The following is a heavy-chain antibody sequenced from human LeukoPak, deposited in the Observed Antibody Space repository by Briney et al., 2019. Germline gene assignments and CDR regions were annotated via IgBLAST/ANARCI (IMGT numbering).Heavy chain of an antibody. J-gene: IGHJ4*02. Sequence: SETLSLTCAVYGGSFSGYYWSWIRQSPGKGLEWIGEINHSGSTNYNPSLKSRVTISVDTSKNQFSLKLSSVTAADTAVYYRAGPAVKPRKNFDYWGQGTLVTVSS. CDR2: INHSGST. D-gene: IGHD2-2*02. CDR3: AGPAVKPRKNFDY. V-gene: IGHV4-34*01. CDR1: GGSFSGYY.